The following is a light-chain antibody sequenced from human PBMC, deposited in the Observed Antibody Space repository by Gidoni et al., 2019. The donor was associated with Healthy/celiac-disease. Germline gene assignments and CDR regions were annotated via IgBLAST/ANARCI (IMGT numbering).Light chain of an antibody. CDR1: QGISSY. CDR3: QQPWT. Sequence: DIQLTQSPSSLSASVGDRVTITCRASQGISSYFAWYQQKPGKDPKLLIYAASTLQNGVPSRCSGSGSGTKITLTNSSLQPEDFATYYCQQPWTFGQGTKVEIK. CDR2: AAS. V-gene: IGKV1-9*01. J-gene: IGKJ1*01.